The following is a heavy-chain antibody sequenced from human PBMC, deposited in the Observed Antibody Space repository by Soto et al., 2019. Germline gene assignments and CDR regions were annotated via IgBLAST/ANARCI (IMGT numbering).Heavy chain of an antibody. Sequence: PGASVKVSCKASGDTDTNYVISWVRQAPGQGLEWMGGIFPKFGTTYSAQKLQDRLTITADESTSTVYMQLSSLRLDDTAVYYCEAEMTFGKLSVVWGQGTTVTVSS. CDR3: EAEMTFGKLSVV. D-gene: IGHD3-16*02. J-gene: IGHJ6*02. CDR2: IFPKFGTT. V-gene: IGHV1-69*13. CDR1: GDTDTNYV.